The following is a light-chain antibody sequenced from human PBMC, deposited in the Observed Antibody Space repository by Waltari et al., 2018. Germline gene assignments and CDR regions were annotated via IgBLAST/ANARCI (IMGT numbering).Light chain of an antibody. CDR2: GAS. Sequence: IVLTQSPGTLSLSPGERASQSVSSSYLAWYQQKPGQAPRLLIYGASSRATGIPDRFSGSGSGTDFTLTISRLEPEDFAVYYCQQYGSSRTFGQGTKVEIK. J-gene: IGKJ1*01. CDR1: QSVSSSY. CDR3: QQYGSSRT. V-gene: IGKV3-20*01.